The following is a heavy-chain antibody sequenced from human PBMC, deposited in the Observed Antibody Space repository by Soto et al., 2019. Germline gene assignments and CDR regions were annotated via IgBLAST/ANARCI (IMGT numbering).Heavy chain of an antibody. CDR1: GYTFNNYW. Sequence: PVVSLKISCQASGYTFNNYWIAWGRQMPGKGLEYVGIIYPGDSDTRYSPPLQGQVTISADTSISTAYLQWSSLKASDSGMYYCERRLKVNSVTATAYSALDAWGRKPTVTVS. V-gene: IGHV5-51*01. CDR3: ERRLKVNSVTATAYSALDA. CDR2: IYPGDSDT. J-gene: IGHJ6*02. D-gene: IGHD2-15*01.